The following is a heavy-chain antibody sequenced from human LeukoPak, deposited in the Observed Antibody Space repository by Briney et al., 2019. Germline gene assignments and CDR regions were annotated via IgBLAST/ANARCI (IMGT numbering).Heavy chain of an antibody. CDR1: GYTFTSNY. Sequence: ASVKVSCKASGYTFTSNYIHWVRQAPGQGLEWMGGIIPIFGTANYAQKFQGRVTITADESTSTAYMELSSLRSEDTAVYYCARVVGLGLDYWGQGTLVTVSS. CDR2: IIPIFGTA. V-gene: IGHV1-69*13. J-gene: IGHJ4*02. CDR3: ARVVGLGLDY. D-gene: IGHD1-26*01.